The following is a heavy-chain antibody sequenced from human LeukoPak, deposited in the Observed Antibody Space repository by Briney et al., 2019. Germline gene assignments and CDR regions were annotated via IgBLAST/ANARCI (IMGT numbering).Heavy chain of an antibody. V-gene: IGHV3-30*02. Sequence: GGSLRLSCAASGFSFSIYGMRWVRQAPDKGLEWVTYISYNGGKIHYSDSVKGRFTISRDNSKNTLYLQMNSLRAEDTAVYYCAKVAGNIYYFDYWGQGALVTVSS. CDR1: GFSFSIYG. D-gene: IGHD4-23*01. CDR3: AKVAGNIYYFDY. CDR2: ISYNGGKI. J-gene: IGHJ4*02.